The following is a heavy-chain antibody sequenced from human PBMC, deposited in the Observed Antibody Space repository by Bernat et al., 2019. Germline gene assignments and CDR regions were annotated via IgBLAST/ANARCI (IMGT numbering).Heavy chain of an antibody. V-gene: IGHV3-30-3*01. CDR3: ARDRRGGSSWFPNSAFDS. CDR1: GFTFSSYS. Sequence: QVQLVESGGGVVQPGRSLRLSCAASGFTFSSYSIHWVRQAPGNGLEWVAVILYDGSNKYFADYVKGRFNISRDNSKNTMYLKMNILRAEETDVYYCARDRRGGSSWFPNSAFDSWGQGTLVTVSS. D-gene: IGHD6-13*01. CDR2: ILYDGSNK. J-gene: IGHJ4*02.